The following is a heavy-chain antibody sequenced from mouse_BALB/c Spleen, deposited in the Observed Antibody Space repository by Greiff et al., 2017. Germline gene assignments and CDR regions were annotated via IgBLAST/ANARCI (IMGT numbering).Heavy chain of an antibody. CDR3: NALTGVAPRAY. CDR2: IDPENGDT. CDR1: GFNIKDYY. J-gene: IGHJ3*01. Sequence: VQLQQSGAELVRSGASVKLSCTASGFNIKDYYMHWVKQRPEQGLEWIGWIDPENGDTEYAPKFQGKATMTADTSSNTAYLQLSSLTSEDTAVYYCNALTGVAPRAYWGQGTLVTVSA. V-gene: IGHV14-4*02. D-gene: IGHD1-1*01.